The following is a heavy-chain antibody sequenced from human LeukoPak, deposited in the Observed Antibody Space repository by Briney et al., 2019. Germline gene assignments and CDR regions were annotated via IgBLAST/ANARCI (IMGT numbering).Heavy chain of an antibody. CDR1: GGTFSSYA. CDR2: IIPIFGTA. V-gene: IGHV1-69*13. Sequence: SVKVSCMASGGTFSSYAISWVRQPPGQGSEWMGGIIPIFGTANYAQKFQGRVTITADESTSTAYMELSSLRSEDTAVYYCARGEVVVVAATEVYYYGMDVWGKGTTVTVSS. D-gene: IGHD2-15*01. J-gene: IGHJ6*04. CDR3: ARGEVVVVAATEVYYYGMDV.